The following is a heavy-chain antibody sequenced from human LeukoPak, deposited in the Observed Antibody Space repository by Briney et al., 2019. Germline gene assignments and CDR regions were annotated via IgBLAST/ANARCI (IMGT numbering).Heavy chain of an antibody. CDR1: GFIFRSYV. CDR2: ISLSGTDT. J-gene: IGHJ5*02. CDR3: ATRGHIVVMAKPVVDP. D-gene: IGHD2-8*01. V-gene: IGHV3-23*01. Sequence: PGGSLRLSCAASGFIFRSYVMSWVRQAPGKGLEWVSGISLSGTDTYYTDSVRGRFIISRDNSKNTLYLQMNSLRAEDTAVYYCATRGHIVVMAKPVVDPWGQGTRVTVSS.